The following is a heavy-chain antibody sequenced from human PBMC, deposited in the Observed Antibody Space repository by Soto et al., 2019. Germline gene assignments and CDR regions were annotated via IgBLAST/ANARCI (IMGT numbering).Heavy chain of an antibody. V-gene: IGHV3-30*18. CDR2: ISYDGSNK. Sequence: QVQLVESGGGVVQPGRSLRLSCAASGFTFSSYGMHRVRQAPGKGLEWVAVISYDGSNKYYADSVKGRFTISRDNSKNTLYLQMNSLRAEDTAVYYCAKYTIAVAPTFDYWGQGTLVTVSS. CDR3: AKYTIAVAPTFDY. D-gene: IGHD6-19*01. J-gene: IGHJ4*02. CDR1: GFTFSSYG.